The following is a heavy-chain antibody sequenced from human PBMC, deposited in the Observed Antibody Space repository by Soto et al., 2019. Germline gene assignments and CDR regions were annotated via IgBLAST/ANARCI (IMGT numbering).Heavy chain of an antibody. J-gene: IGHJ3*02. V-gene: IGHV3-15*07. CDR3: TTDYCSGGSCSDDAFDI. D-gene: IGHD2-15*01. CDR2: IKSKTDGGTT. CDR1: GFTFSNAW. Sequence: GGSLRLSCAASGFTFSNAWMNWVRQAPGKGLEWVGRIKSKTDGGTTDYAAPVKGRFTISRDDSKNTLYLQMNSLKTEDTAVYYCTTDYCSGGSCSDDAFDIWGQGTMVTVSS.